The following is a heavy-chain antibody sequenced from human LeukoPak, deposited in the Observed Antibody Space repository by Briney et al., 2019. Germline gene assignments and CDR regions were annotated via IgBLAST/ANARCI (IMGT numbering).Heavy chain of an antibody. CDR1: GFTFSSYA. CDR3: AKGEHIVVVTATFDY. Sequence: GGSLRLSCAASGFTFSSYAMSWVRQAPGKGLDWVSAISGSGGSTYYADSVKGRFTISRDNSKNTLYLQMNSLRAEDTAVYYCAKGEHIVVVTATFDYWGQGTLVTVSS. V-gene: IGHV3-23*01. D-gene: IGHD2-21*02. J-gene: IGHJ4*02. CDR2: ISGSGGST.